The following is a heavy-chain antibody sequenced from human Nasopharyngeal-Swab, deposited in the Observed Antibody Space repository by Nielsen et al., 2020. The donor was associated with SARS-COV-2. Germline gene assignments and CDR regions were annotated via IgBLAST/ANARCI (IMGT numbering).Heavy chain of an antibody. Sequence: ASVKVSCKVSGYTLTELSMHWVRQAPGKGLEWMGGFDPEDGETIYAQKFQGRVTMTEDTSTDTAYMELSSLRSEATAVYYCATAVVVTAISWFDPWGQGTLVTVSS. CDR2: FDPEDGET. CDR3: ATAVVVTAISWFDP. V-gene: IGHV1-24*01. D-gene: IGHD2-21*02. J-gene: IGHJ5*02. CDR1: GYTLTELS.